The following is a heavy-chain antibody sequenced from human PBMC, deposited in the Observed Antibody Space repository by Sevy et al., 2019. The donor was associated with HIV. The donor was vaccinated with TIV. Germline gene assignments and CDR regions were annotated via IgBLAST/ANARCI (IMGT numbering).Heavy chain of an antibody. V-gene: IGHV3-30-3*01. CDR2: ISYDGSTK. D-gene: IGHD1-26*01. CDR3: ANAYSGSYSHSYLYALDV. Sequence: GGSLRLSCAASGFTFSSYDMHWVRQAPGRGLEWVAVISYDGSTKYYADSVKGRFTISRDNSKNTVYLEMNSLRNEETAIYFCANAYSGSYSHSYLYALDVWGQGTTVTVSS. CDR1: GFTFSSYD. J-gene: IGHJ6*02.